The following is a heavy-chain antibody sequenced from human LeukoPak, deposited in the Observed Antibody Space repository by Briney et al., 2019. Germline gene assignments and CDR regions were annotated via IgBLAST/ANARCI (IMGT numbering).Heavy chain of an antibody. J-gene: IGHJ4*02. D-gene: IGHD2-15*01. V-gene: IGHV1-2*02. CDR3: AREKLVVAATPLYY. CDR2: INPNSGGT. Sequence: ASVKVSCKASGYTFTGYYMHWVRQAPGQGLEWMGWINPNSGGTNYAQKFQGRVTMTRDTSISTAYMELSRLRSDDTAVYYRAREKLVVAATPLYYWGQGTLVTVSS. CDR1: GYTFTGYY.